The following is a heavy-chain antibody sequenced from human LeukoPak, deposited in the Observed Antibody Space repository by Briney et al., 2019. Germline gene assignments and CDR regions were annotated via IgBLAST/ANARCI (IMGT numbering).Heavy chain of an antibody. D-gene: IGHD5-24*01. CDR3: AKDRLQDDYMDV. Sequence: GGSLRLSCAASGFTFSSYGMHWVRQAPGKGLEWVAFIRYDVSNKYDADSVKGRFTISRDNSKNTLYLQMNSLRSEDTAVYYCAKDRLQDDYMDVWGKGTTVTVSS. V-gene: IGHV3-30*02. CDR2: IRYDVSNK. J-gene: IGHJ6*03. CDR1: GFTFSSYG.